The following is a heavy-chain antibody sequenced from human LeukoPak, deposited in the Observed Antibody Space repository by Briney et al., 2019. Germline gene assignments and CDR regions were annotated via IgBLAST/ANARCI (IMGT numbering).Heavy chain of an antibody. V-gene: IGHV1-8*03. CDR2: MNPNSGNT. CDR3: ARAVDSDYYYYYMDV. J-gene: IGHJ6*03. Sequence: ASVKVSCKASGYTFTSYDINWVRQATGQGLEWMGWMNPNSGNTGYAQKFQGRVTITRNTSISTAYMELSSLRSEDTAVYYCARAVDSDYYYYYMDVWGKGTTVTVSS. CDR1: GYTFTSYD. D-gene: IGHD5-24*01.